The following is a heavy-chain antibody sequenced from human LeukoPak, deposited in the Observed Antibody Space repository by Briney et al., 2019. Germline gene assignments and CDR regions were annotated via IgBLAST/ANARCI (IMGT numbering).Heavy chain of an antibody. D-gene: IGHD2-15*01. J-gene: IGHJ4*02. Sequence: GGSLRLSCAASGFTFSSYAMSWVRQAPGKGLEWVSEISGSGGTTYYPDSVKGRFTISRDNPKNTLYLQMNSLRAEDTAVYYCAKGRAVVASFVPDYWGQGTLVTVSS. CDR1: GFTFSSYA. V-gene: IGHV3-23*01. CDR3: AKGRAVVASFVPDY. CDR2: ISGSGGTT.